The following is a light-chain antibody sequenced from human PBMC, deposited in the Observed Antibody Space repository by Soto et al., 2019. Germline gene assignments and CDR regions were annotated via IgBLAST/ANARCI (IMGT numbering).Light chain of an antibody. Sequence: DIQMTQSPSSLSASVGDRVTITCRASQDIRKYLAWYQQKEGKVPQVLIYGASTLQSGVPSRFTGSGSGTDFTLTISDLQPEDAATYYCQMCDSAHALTFGGGTKVEIK. CDR1: QDIRKY. J-gene: IGKJ4*01. V-gene: IGKV1-27*01. CDR2: GAS. CDR3: QMCDSAHALT.